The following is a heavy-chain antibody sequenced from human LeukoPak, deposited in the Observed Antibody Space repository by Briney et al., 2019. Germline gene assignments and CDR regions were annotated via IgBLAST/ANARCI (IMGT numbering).Heavy chain of an antibody. CDR2: IYYSGST. D-gene: IGHD6-13*01. J-gene: IGHJ6*02. Sequence: SETLSLTCTVSGDSISSYYWSWIRQPPGKGLEWIGYIYYSGSTNYNPSLKSRVTISVDTSKNQFSLKLSSVTAADTAVYYCARQGSWYYYYGMDVWGQGTTVTVSS. V-gene: IGHV4-59*08. CDR3: ARQGSWYYYYGMDV. CDR1: GDSISSYY.